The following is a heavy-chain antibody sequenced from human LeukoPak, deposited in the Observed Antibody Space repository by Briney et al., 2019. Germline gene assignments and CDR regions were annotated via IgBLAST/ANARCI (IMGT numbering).Heavy chain of an antibody. Sequence: GGSLRLSCTASGFTFSSYSMNWVRQAPGKGLEWVSSISSSSSYIYYADSVKGRFTISRDNAKNSLYLQMNSLRAEDTAVYYCASDLTGLSTNWGQGTLVTVSS. CDR3: ASDLTGLSTN. CDR1: GFTFSSYS. V-gene: IGHV3-21*01. J-gene: IGHJ4*02. D-gene: IGHD3-9*01. CDR2: ISSSSSYI.